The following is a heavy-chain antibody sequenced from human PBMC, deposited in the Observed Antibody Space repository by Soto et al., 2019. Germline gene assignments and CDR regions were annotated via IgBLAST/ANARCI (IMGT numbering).Heavy chain of an antibody. CDR2: ISSSSSYI. D-gene: IGHD6-25*01. CDR1: GFTFSSYS. CDR3: ARDYRPRLNWFDP. V-gene: IGHV3-21*01. Sequence: GGSLRLSCAASGFTFSSYSMNWVRQAPGKGLEWVSSISSSSSYIYYADSVKGRFTISRDNAKNSLYLQMNSLRAEDTAVYYCARDYRPRLNWFDPWGQGTLVTVS. J-gene: IGHJ5*02.